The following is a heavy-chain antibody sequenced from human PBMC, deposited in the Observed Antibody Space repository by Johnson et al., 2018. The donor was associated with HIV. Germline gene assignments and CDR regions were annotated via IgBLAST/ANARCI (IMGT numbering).Heavy chain of an antibody. D-gene: IGHD5-24*01. CDR2: LFSGGTT. Sequence: VQLVESGGGLVQPGGSLRLSCAASGFTVSSYYMSWVRQAPGKGLEWVSVLFSGGTTYYAAYVKGRFTISRDNSKNTLYLQMNSLRAEDPAVYYCARACRDGYTCDAFDIWGQGTMVTVSS. V-gene: IGHV3-66*01. CDR1: GFTVSSYY. J-gene: IGHJ3*02. CDR3: ARACRDGYTCDAFDI.